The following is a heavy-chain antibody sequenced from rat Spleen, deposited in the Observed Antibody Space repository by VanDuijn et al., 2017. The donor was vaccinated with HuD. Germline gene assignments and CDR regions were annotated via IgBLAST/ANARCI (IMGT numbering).Heavy chain of an antibody. CDR3: TRDGGELTPFDY. J-gene: IGHJ2*01. Sequence: QVQLKESGPGLVQPSQTLSLTCTVSGFSLTSYNVHWVRQPPGKGLEWMGRMRYNGETSYNSALKSRLSIIRDTSKNQVFLKMNSLQTDDSGTYYCTRDGGELTPFDYWGQGVMVTVSS. CDR2: MRYNGET. CDR1: GFSLTSYN. D-gene: IGHD1-1*01. V-gene: IGHV2-63*01.